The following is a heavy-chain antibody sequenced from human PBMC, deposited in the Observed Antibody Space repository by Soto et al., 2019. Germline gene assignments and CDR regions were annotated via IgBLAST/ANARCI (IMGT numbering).Heavy chain of an antibody. D-gene: IGHD2-2*01. V-gene: IGHV5-10-1*01. CDR2: IDPSDSQT. Sequence: GESLKISCKGSGYSFAGYWITWVRQKPGKGLEWMGRIDPSDSQTYYSPSFRGHVTISATKSISTAYLQWSSLKASDTAMYYCARHWPQLPLNLWGQGTLVTVS. J-gene: IGHJ4*02. CDR1: GYSFAGYW. CDR3: ARHWPQLPLNL.